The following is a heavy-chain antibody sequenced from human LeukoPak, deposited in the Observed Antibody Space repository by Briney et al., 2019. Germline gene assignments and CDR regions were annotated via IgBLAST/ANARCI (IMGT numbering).Heavy chain of an antibody. CDR2: ISWNSGSI. D-gene: IGHD6-6*01. V-gene: IGHV3-9*01. CDR1: GFTFDDYA. Sequence: SLRLSCAASGFTFDDYAMHWVRQAPGKGLEWVSGISWNSGSIGYADSVKGRFTISRDNAKNSLYLQMNSLRAEDTALYYCAKDTVDSSSSGYYYMDVSGKGTTVTVSS. J-gene: IGHJ6*03. CDR3: AKDTVDSSSSGYYYMDV.